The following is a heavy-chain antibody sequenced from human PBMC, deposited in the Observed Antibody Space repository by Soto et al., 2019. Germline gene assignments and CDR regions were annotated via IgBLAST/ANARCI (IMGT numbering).Heavy chain of an antibody. CDR2: ITGDGIT. Sequence: PGGSLRLSCAASGFSFSNHPMSWVRQAPGKGLEWVSSITGDGITNYAESVKGRFTMSRDNSKNTLYLQMNSLRVEDTALYYCARDGIGGTAFRGFLDYWGQGTLVTVSS. J-gene: IGHJ4*02. V-gene: IGHV3-23*01. CDR1: GFSFSNHP. CDR3: ARDGIGGTAFRGFLDY. D-gene: IGHD1-1*01.